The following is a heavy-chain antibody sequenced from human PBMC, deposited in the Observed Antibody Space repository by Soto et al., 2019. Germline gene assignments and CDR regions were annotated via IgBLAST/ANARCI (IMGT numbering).Heavy chain of an antibody. V-gene: IGHV3-23*01. CDR3: AKDMKWGGMTTIHYFDS. CDR1: GVTFSSYA. Sequence: GGSLRLSCVASGVTFSSYAMSWVCQAPGKGLEWVSAVSKSGLDTNYADFVKGRFTISRDNSKNTLYLQMNSLRPDDTALYYCAKDMKWGGMTTIHYFDSWGQGTLVTVSS. CDR2: VSKSGLDT. J-gene: IGHJ4*02. D-gene: IGHD4-17*01.